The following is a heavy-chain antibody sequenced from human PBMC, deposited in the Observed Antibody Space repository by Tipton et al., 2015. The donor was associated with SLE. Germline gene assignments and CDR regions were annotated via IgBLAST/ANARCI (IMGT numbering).Heavy chain of an antibody. CDR1: GGTFSNYA. CDR2: ITPIFATA. D-gene: IGHD1-26*01. Sequence: QSGAEVKKTGSSVKVSCKASGGTFSNYAINWVRQAPGQGLEWMGGITPIFATANYAQMFQGRVTITTDESTSTAYMDLSSLRSDATAVYYCARGWSEVGATPSPYGYWGQGTLVTVSS. J-gene: IGHJ4*02. CDR3: ARGWSEVGATPSPYGY. V-gene: IGHV1-69*05.